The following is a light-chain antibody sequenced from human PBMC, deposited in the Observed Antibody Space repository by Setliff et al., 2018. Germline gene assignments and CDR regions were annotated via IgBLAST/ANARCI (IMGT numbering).Light chain of an antibody. CDR1: SGDIGSFTF. V-gene: IGLV2-14*03. CDR2: DVS. CDR3: SSYTSTRTVI. Sequence: QSALTQPASVSGSPGQSITISCTGSSGDIGSFTFVSWYQRHPGEAPKLLLYDVSNRPSGISNRFSGSKSGSTASLTITGLQAEDEADYFCSSYTSTRTVIFGGGTKVTVL. J-gene: IGLJ2*01.